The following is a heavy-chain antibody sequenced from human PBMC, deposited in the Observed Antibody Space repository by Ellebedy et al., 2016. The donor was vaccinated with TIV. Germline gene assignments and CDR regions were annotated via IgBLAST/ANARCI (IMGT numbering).Heavy chain of an antibody. J-gene: IGHJ4*02. V-gene: IGHV3-23*01. CDR2: ITTSGGGT. D-gene: IGHD4/OR15-4a*01. Sequence: GESLKISCAASGFSFDTNAMHWVRQAPGKGLEWVSTITTSGGGTYYADSVKGRFTIARDNSKNTLYLQMNSLRAEDTAAYYCAKDVASANYLFDYWGQGTLVTVSS. CDR1: GFSFDTNA. CDR3: AKDVASANYLFDY.